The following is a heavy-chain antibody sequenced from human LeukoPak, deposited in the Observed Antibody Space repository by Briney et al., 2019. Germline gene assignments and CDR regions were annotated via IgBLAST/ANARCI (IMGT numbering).Heavy chain of an antibody. Sequence: PGGSLRLSCAASGFTFDDYGMSWVRQAPGKGLEWVSSISSSSSYIYYADSVKGRFTISRDNAKNSLYLQMNSLRAEDTAVYYCARGLYGSPGDNWGQGTLVSVSS. J-gene: IGHJ4*02. V-gene: IGHV3-21*01. D-gene: IGHD1-26*01. CDR3: ARGLYGSPGDN. CDR2: ISSSSSYI. CDR1: GFTFDDYG.